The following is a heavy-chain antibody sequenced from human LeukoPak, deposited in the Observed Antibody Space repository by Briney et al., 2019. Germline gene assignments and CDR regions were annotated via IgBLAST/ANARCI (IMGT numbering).Heavy chain of an antibody. D-gene: IGHD4-17*01. J-gene: IGHJ4*02. CDR2: ISGSGGST. V-gene: IGHV3-23*01. CDR3: AKVLDDYGDYAPFDY. Sequence: GGSLRLSCAASGFTFSSYAMGWVRQAPGKGLEWVSAISGSGGSTYYADSVKGRFTISRDNSKNTLYLQMNSLRAEDTAVYYCAKVLDDYGDYAPFDYWGQGTLVTVSS. CDR1: GFTFSSYA.